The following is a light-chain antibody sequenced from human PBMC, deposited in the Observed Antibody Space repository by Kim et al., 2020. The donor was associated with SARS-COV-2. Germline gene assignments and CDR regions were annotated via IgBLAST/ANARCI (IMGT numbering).Light chain of an antibody. Sequence: GQRVTISCSGSSSNIGSNTVNWYQQLPGTAPKLLIYSNNQRPSGVPDRFSGSKSGTSASLAIRGLQSEDEADYYCAAWDESLNAVVFGGGTQLTVL. CDR3: AAWDESLNAVV. CDR2: SNN. V-gene: IGLV1-44*01. CDR1: SSNIGSNT. J-gene: IGLJ2*01.